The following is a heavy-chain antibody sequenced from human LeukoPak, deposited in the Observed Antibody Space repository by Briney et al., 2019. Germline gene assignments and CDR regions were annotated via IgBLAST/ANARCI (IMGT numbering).Heavy chain of an antibody. CDR2: IYYSGST. J-gene: IGHJ3*02. CDR3: ATNSGVYYGSGSFWAFDI. V-gene: IGHV4-39*07. D-gene: IGHD3-10*01. Sequence: SETLSLTCTVSGGSISSSSYYWGWIRQPPGKGLEWIGSIYYSGSTYYNPSLKSRVTISVDTSKNQFSLKLSSVTAADTAVYYCATNSGVYYGSGSFWAFDIWGQGTMVTVSS. CDR1: GGSISSSSYY.